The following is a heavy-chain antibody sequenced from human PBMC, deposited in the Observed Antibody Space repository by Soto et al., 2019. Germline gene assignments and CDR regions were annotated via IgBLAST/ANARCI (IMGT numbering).Heavy chain of an antibody. Sequence: PGXSLRLSCAASGFTFSNYAINWVVQAPGKGLEWVSGISASGGSTNYADSVKGRFTISRDNSKNTLYLQMNRLRAEDTAVYYCAKRPLRDTTFDYWGQGTLVTVSS. CDR1: GFTFSNYA. J-gene: IGHJ4*02. CDR3: AKRPLRDTTFDY. D-gene: IGHD1-26*01. CDR2: ISASGGST. V-gene: IGHV3-23*01.